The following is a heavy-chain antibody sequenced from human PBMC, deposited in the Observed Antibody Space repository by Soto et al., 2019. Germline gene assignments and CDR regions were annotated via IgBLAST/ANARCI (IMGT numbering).Heavy chain of an antibody. J-gene: IGHJ4*02. CDR3: ARFTRGSSGDY. CDR2: IKEDGSDK. CDR1: GFTFNTYW. V-gene: IGHV3-7*01. Sequence: EVHLVESGGDLVQPGGSLRLSCVASGFTFNTYWMSWVRQAPGKGLEGVANIKEDGSDKYYVDSVKGRFTVSRDNAKNLLYLQMSSLGAGDTAMYYCARFTRGSSGDYWGQGTLVTVSS. D-gene: IGHD6-25*01.